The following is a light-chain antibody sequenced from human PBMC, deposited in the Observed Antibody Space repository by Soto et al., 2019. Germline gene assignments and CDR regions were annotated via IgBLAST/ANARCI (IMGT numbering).Light chain of an antibody. CDR3: QQYYSSPFT. V-gene: IGKV4-1*01. Sequence: DIVMTQSPDSLAVSLGERATINCKSSQSVLYSSNDKNYLAWYQQKPGQPPRLLIYWASTRESGVPDRVTGGGSGTDFTLTISSLQAEDVAVYYCQQYYSSPFTFCPGTKVDIK. CDR2: WAS. CDR1: QSVLYSSNDKNY. J-gene: IGKJ3*01.